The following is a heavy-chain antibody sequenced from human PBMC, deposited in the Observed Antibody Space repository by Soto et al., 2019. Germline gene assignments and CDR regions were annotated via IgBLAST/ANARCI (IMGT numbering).Heavy chain of an antibody. D-gene: IGHD4-17*01. V-gene: IGHV1-58*01. J-gene: IGHJ6*02. Sequence: GXSEKVSCRDFVFRYDRSALLCVRQDRGQRLEWIGWVVVGSGYTNYAQKFQERVTITTDMPTSTVYMELRSLRSDDTGVYYCTVPTVTTPDYYYGADVWGQGTSVTVSS. CDR1: VFRYDRSA. CDR2: VVVGSGYT. CDR3: TVPTVTTPDYYYGADV.